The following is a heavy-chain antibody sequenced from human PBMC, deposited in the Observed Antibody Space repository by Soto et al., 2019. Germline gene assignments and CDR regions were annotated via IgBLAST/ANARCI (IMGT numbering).Heavy chain of an antibody. D-gene: IGHD3-10*01. CDR3: ARDGASRPEAHIIYGLDF. CDR1: GFIFRSFA. V-gene: IGHV3-30*04. Sequence: QVHLVESGGGVVQPGRTLRLSCVASGFIFRSFALHWVRQAPGKGLEWVAVTSFDGSSKFYADSVRGRFTISKDDSTYTVYLDMNSLTPEDSAVYFCARDGASRPEAHIIYGLDFWGQGITVLVSS. J-gene: IGHJ6*02. CDR2: TSFDGSSK.